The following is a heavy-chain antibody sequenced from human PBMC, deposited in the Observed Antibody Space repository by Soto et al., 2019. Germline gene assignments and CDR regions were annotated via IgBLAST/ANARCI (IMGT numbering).Heavy chain of an antibody. J-gene: IGHJ2*01. D-gene: IGHD4-4*01. Sequence: GGSLRLFCAASGFNFSSYAMSWVRQAPGKGLKWVSAISGSGGSTYYADSVKGRFTISRDNSKNTLYLQMNSLKADDTAVYYCTRERWDYSARKWYFDLWGRGTLVTVSS. V-gene: IGHV3-23*01. CDR2: ISGSGGST. CDR3: TRERWDYSARKWYFDL. CDR1: GFNFSSYA.